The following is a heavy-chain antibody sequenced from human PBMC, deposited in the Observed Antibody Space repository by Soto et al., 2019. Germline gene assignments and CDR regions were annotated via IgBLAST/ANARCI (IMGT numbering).Heavy chain of an antibody. CDR1: EFTSSRYA. D-gene: IGHD6-13*01. V-gene: IGHV3-23*01. Sequence: EVQLLESGGGLVQPGGSLRLSCAGSEFTSSRYALSWVRQAPGEGLEWVSGISGTGDSTYYADSVKGRFTVSRDNSKNTLYLQMHSLRAEDTAVYYCAKYAGNYYHYYNMDVWGKWTTVTVSS. J-gene: IGHJ6*03. CDR2: ISGTGDST. CDR3: AKYAGNYYHYYNMDV.